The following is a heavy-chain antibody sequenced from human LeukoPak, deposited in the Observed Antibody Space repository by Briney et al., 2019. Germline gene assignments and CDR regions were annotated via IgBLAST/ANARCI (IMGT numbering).Heavy chain of an antibody. CDR1: GYTFTDYY. Sequence: ASVKVSCKASGYTFTDYYIHWVRQAPGQGLQWMSWINPHNGGTNYAQKFQGRVTLTTDTSISTAYMELSGLRSDDTAVYYCARWLMRATTRDAFDIWGQGTMVTVSS. CDR3: ARWLMRATTRDAFDI. V-gene: IGHV1-2*02. D-gene: IGHD1-26*01. J-gene: IGHJ3*02. CDR2: INPHNGGT.